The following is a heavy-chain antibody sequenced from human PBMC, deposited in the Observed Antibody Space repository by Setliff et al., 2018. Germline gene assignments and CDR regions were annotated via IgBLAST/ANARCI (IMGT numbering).Heavy chain of an antibody. J-gene: IGHJ4*02. CDR1: GYTFRQSI. V-gene: IGHV1-18*01. Sequence: ASVKVSCKASGYTFRQSIVSWVRQAPGQGLEWLGWIGVYSGNTYSAQGFQGRVSLTTDNSKNTLYLQMSSLRVEDTAVYYCAKDGPCGGDCSLAGGYLYSWGQGTLVTVSS. CDR3: AKDGPCGGDCSLAGGYLYS. CDR2: IGVYSGNT. D-gene: IGHD2-21*01.